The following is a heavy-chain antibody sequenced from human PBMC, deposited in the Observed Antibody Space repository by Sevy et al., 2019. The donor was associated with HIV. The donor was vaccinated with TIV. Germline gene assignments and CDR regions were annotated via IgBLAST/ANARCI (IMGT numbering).Heavy chain of an antibody. V-gene: IGHV1-69*13. CDR1: GGTFSSYA. CDR2: IIPIFGTA. J-gene: IGHJ4*02. D-gene: IGHD1-26*01. CDR3: ARDLVGTSNY. Sequence: ASLKVSCKASGGTFSSYAISWVRQAPGQGLEWMGGIIPIFGTANYAQKFQGRVTITADESTSTAYMELSSLRSEDTAVYYCARDLVGTSNYWGQGTLVTVSS.